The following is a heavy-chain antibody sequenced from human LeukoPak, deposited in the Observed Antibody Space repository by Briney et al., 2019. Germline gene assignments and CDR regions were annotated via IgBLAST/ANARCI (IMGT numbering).Heavy chain of an antibody. Sequence: PSETLSLTCAVYGGSFSGYYWSWISQPPGKGLEWIGEINHSGSTNYNPSLKSRVTISVDTSKNQFSLKLSSVTAADTAVYYCATENILTGSFPDYWGQGTLDTVSS. D-gene: IGHD7-27*01. CDR1: GGSFSGYY. J-gene: IGHJ4*02. CDR2: INHSGST. CDR3: ATENILTGSFPDY. V-gene: IGHV4-34*01.